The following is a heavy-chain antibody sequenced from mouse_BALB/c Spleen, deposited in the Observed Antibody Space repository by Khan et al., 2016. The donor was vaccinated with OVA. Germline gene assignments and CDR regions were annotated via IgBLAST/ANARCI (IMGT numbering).Heavy chain of an antibody. Sequence: QVQLLPSGPSLVQPSQSLSITCTVSGFSLTDYGVHWLRQSPGKVLEWLGVIWRGGSTDYNAAFLSRLNITKDNSKSQVFFEMNSLQLDDTAIYYCVKTPSPRLPGFAYWGQGTLVTVST. CDR2: IWRGGST. J-gene: IGHJ3*01. V-gene: IGHV2-5-1*01. CDR1: GFSLTDYG. CDR3: VKTPSPRLPGFAY.